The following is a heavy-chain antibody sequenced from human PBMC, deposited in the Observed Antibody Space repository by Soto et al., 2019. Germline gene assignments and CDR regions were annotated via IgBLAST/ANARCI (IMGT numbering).Heavy chain of an antibody. D-gene: IGHD3-10*01. J-gene: IGHJ6*02. V-gene: IGHV4-39*01. CDR3: SRHGAAVSYYYGMDV. Sequence: LSLTCTVSGASISTSTYYWAWVRQPPGKGLEWIGYIYYTGDTFYNPSLKSRVTISVDTSIHQFSLTLTSVTAADTAIYYCSRHGAAVSYYYGMDVWGQGTAVTVSS. CDR2: IYYTGDT. CDR1: GASISTSTYY.